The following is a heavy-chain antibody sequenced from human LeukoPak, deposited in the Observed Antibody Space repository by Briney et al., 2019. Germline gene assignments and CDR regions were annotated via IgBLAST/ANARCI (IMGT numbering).Heavy chain of an antibody. CDR2: ISSFSSYI. Sequence: GGSLRLSCAASGFTFSSYSMKWVRQARGKGLEWVSSISSFSSYIYYAVSVNAPFTISRDNAKTSLYLQMNSLRAEDTALYYCASVRYCSSTSCLEGALDPWGQGTLVTVSS. V-gene: IGHV3-21*04. D-gene: IGHD2-2*01. J-gene: IGHJ5*02. CDR1: GFTFSSYS. CDR3: ASVRYCSSTSCLEGALDP.